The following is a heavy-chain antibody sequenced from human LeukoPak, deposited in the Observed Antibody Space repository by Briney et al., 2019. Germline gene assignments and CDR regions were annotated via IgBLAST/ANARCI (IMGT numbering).Heavy chain of an antibody. Sequence: GGSLRLSCAASGFTFSSYGMHWVRKAPGKGLEWVAVIWYDGSNKYYADSVKGRFTISRDNSKNTLYLQMNSLRAEDTAVYYCARSFPITMVRGVTYDAFDIWGQGTMVTVSS. CDR1: GFTFSSYG. CDR2: IWYDGSNK. J-gene: IGHJ3*02. D-gene: IGHD3-10*01. CDR3: ARSFPITMVRGVTYDAFDI. V-gene: IGHV3-33*01.